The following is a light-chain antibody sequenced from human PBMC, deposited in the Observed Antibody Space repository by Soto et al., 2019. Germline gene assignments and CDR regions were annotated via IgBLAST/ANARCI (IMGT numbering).Light chain of an antibody. CDR3: RETYVGAAT. Sequence: DIQMTQSPSSLSASVGDRVTFTCRASESINNCLSWFQQKPGQAPKLLIYAASSLQSGVRSRLSGSGSGTGFVLTMDRRQAEDFATWCCRETYVGAATFGQGTKVGVK. J-gene: IGKJ1*01. CDR2: AAS. CDR1: ESINNC. V-gene: IGKV1-39*01.